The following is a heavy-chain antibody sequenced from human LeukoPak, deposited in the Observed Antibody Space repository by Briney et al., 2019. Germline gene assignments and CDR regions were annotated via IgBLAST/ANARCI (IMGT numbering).Heavy chain of an antibody. CDR3: AKDTKLERSFDF. CDR1: GFTFSSYA. CDR2: ISYDGSKK. Sequence: GGSLRLSCAASGFTFSSYAIHWVRQAPGKGLEWVAIISYDGSKKNYADSVKGRFTISRDNSKNTLYLQMNSLRAEDTAVYYCAKDTKLERSFDFWGQGTLVTVSS. V-gene: IGHV3-30*18. J-gene: IGHJ4*02. D-gene: IGHD1-1*01.